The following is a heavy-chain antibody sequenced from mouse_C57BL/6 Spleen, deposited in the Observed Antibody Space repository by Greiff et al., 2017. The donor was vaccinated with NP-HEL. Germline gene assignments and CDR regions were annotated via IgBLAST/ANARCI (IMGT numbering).Heavy chain of an antibody. CDR1: GYTFTSYD. Sequence: VKLQESGPELVKPGASVKLSCKASGYTFTSYDINWVKQRPGQGLEWIGWIYPRDGSTKYNEKFKGKATLTVDTSSSTAYMELHSLTSEDSAVYFCARAYYDYDGDAMDYWGQGTSVTVSS. V-gene: IGHV1-85*01. CDR2: IYPRDGST. CDR3: ARAYYDYDGDAMDY. D-gene: IGHD2-4*01. J-gene: IGHJ4*01.